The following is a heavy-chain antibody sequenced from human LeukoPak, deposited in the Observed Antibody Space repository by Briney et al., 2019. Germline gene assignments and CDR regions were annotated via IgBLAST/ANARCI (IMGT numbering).Heavy chain of an antibody. Sequence: KPSETLSLTCTVSGGSISSYYWSWIRQPAGKGLEWIGRIYTSGSTNYNPSLKSQVTMSVDTSKNQFSLKLSSVTAADTAVYYCARGALSGGSSRYFDYWGQGTLVTVSS. D-gene: IGHD2-15*01. CDR2: IYTSGST. V-gene: IGHV4-4*07. CDR1: GGSISSYY. J-gene: IGHJ4*02. CDR3: ARGALSGGSSRYFDY.